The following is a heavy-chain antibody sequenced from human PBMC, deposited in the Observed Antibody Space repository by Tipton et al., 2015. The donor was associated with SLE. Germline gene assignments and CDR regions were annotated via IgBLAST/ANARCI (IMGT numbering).Heavy chain of an antibody. CDR3: AREVVVPSSIRGSYIMAV. V-gene: IGHV3-74*01. CDR1: GGKRRRNR. Sequence: SLRLSCAASGGKRRRNRMHWVRQAPGKGLVWVSHINSDGSTTSYADSVKGRFTISRDNAKNTLYLQMNSLRAEDTAVYFCAREVVVPSSIRGSYIMAVSGQGAPFSFSS. J-gene: IGHJ6*02. D-gene: IGHD2-2*01. CDR2: INSDGSTT.